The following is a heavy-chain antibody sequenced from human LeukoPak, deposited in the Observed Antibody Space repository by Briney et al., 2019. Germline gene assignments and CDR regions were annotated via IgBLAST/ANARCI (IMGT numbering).Heavy chain of an antibody. D-gene: IGHD5/OR15-5a*01. Sequence: GGSLRLSCAASGFTVSSNYMNWVRQAPGEGLEWVSVIYGGGSTYYADSVKGRFTISRDNSKSTLYLQMNSLRAEDTAVYYCARGASNTVSTRFFDYWGRGTLVTVSS. V-gene: IGHV3-53*01. CDR3: ARGASNTVSTRFFDY. CDR2: IYGGGST. J-gene: IGHJ4*02. CDR1: GFTVSSNY.